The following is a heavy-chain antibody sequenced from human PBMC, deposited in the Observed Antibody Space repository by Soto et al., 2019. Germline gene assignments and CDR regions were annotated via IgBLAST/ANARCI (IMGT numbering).Heavy chain of an antibody. Sequence: TSETLSLTCTASGGSVSSGSYYWSWIRQPPGKGLEWIGYIYYSGGTNYNPSLKSRVTISVDTSKNQFSLKLSSVTAADTAVYYCARGGGVTATFDYWGQGTLVTVSS. CDR1: GGSVSSGSYY. J-gene: IGHJ4*02. D-gene: IGHD5-18*01. V-gene: IGHV4-61*01. CDR3: ARGGGVTATFDY. CDR2: IYYSGGT.